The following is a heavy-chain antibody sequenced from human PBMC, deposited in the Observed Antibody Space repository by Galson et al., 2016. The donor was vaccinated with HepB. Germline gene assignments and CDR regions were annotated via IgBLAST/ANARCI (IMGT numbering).Heavy chain of an antibody. V-gene: IGHV3-33*01. CDR2: IWHEGIRT. Sequence: SLRLSCAASRFHFSMYAMHWVRQAPGKGLEWVAMIWHEGIRTFYADSVKGRFTISRDNAKNSLYLQMNSLRAEDTAVYYCARDGLRGRWRLGGMDVWGQGTTVTVSS. D-gene: IGHD3/OR15-3a*01. CDR1: RFHFSMYA. J-gene: IGHJ6*02. CDR3: ARDGLRGRWRLGGMDV.